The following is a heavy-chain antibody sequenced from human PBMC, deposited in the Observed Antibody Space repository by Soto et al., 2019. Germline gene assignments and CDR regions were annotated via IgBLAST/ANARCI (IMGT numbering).Heavy chain of an antibody. V-gene: IGHV3-30-3*01. Sequence: QVQLVESGGGVVQPGRSLRLSCAASGFTFSSYAMHWVRQAPGKGLEWVAVISYDGSNKYYADSVKGRFTISRDNSKNTLYLQMNSLRAEDTAVYYCVREVVAAPHGDYWGQGTLVTVSS. CDR2: ISYDGSNK. J-gene: IGHJ4*02. CDR3: VREVVAAPHGDY. D-gene: IGHD2-15*01. CDR1: GFTFSSYA.